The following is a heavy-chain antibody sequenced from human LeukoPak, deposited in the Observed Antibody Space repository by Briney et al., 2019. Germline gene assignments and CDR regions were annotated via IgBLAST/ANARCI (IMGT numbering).Heavy chain of an antibody. CDR3: AREGFVVVVVAATPFFDY. J-gene: IGHJ4*02. V-gene: IGHV3-30*01. CDR2: ISYDGSNK. Sequence: GGSLRLSCAASGFTFSSYAMHWVRQAPGKGLEWVAVISYDGSNKYYADSVKGRFTISRDNSKNTLYLQMNSLRAEDTAVYYCAREGFVVVVVAATPFFDYWGQGTLVTVS. D-gene: IGHD2-15*01. CDR1: GFTFSSYA.